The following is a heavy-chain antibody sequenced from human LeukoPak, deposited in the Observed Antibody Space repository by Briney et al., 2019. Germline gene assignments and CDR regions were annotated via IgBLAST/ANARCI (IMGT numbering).Heavy chain of an antibody. D-gene: IGHD2-8*01. CDR2: ITGSGYYT. Sequence: GGSLRLSCAASGFKFSTFSMTWVRQAPGKGLEWVSTITGSGYYTYYADSVKGRVTVSRDNSKNTLYLHMNSLRAEDTALYYCAKAPDFTDTKHELDYWGQGTLVTVSS. V-gene: IGHV3-23*01. CDR3: AKAPDFTDTKHELDY. CDR1: GFKFSTFS. J-gene: IGHJ4*02.